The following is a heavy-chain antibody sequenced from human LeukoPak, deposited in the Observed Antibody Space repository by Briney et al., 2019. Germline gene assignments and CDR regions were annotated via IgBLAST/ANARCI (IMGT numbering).Heavy chain of an antibody. CDR1: GFMFTKYD. J-gene: IGHJ4*02. V-gene: IGHV1-8*01. D-gene: IGHD6-19*01. CDR2: MNPNTGST. Sequence: ASVKVSCKASGFMFTKYDINWVRQASGQRLEWMGWMNPNTGSTGYAQTFQGRVTMTRDTATSTAYMELRGLRSEDTAVYYCAVYSSGWTGLYYFDYWGQGTLVTVSS. CDR3: AVYSSGWTGLYYFDY.